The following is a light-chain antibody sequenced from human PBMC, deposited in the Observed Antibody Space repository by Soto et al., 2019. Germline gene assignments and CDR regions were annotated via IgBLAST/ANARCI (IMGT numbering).Light chain of an antibody. J-gene: IGKJ1*01. V-gene: IGKV1-39*01. Sequence: IQLTQSPSSLYASVGDRVTITCRASQGISTYLNWYHQKPGKAPKLLIYAASSLQSGVPSRFSGSGSETDFTLTISSLQPEDFATYSCQQSYSTTWTFGQGTKVEIK. CDR3: QQSYSTTWT. CDR1: QGISTY. CDR2: AAS.